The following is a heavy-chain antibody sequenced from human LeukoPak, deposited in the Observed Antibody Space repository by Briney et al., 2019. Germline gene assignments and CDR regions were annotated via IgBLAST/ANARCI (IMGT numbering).Heavy chain of an antibody. Sequence: GGSLRLSCAASGFTFSGSAMHWVRQASGKGLEWVGRIRSKANSYATAYAASVKGRFTISRDDSKNTAYLQMNSLKTEDTAVYYCMVYGGVAATTFDYWGPGTLVTVSS. CDR3: MVYGGVAATTFDY. V-gene: IGHV3-73*01. CDR1: GFTFSGSA. CDR2: IRSKANSYAT. D-gene: IGHD2-15*01. J-gene: IGHJ4*02.